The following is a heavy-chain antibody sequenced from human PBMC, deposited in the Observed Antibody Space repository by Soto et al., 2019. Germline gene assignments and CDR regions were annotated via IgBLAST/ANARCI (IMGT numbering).Heavy chain of an antibody. CDR2: FDPEDGEK. CDR3: TIFGVVTTNWFDX. V-gene: IGHV1-24*01. D-gene: IGHD3-3*01. J-gene: IGHJ5*02. Sequence: ASLKVSCNVSGYTLTELSMHWVRQAPGKGLEWMGVFDPEDGEKIYAQKFQGRVTMTEDTSTDTAYMELSSLRSEDTAVYYCTIFGVVTTNWFDXWGQGTLVTVSX. CDR1: GYTLTELS.